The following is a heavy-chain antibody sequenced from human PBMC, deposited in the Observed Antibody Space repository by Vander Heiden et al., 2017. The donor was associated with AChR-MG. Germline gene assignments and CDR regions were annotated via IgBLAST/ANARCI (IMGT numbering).Heavy chain of an antibody. D-gene: IGHD3-22*01. CDR1: GGTFSSYS. J-gene: IGHJ3*02. V-gene: IGHV1-69*06. CDR2: IIPIFGTA. CDR3: ARETSDYDTSGRLLAFDI. Sequence: QVQLVQSGAEVKKPGSSVKVSCKASGGTFSSYSISWVRQAPGQGLQWMGGIIPIFGTANYAQMFQGRVTITADKSTSTAYMELSSLRSEDTAVYYCARETSDYDTSGRLLAFDIWGQGTMVAVSS.